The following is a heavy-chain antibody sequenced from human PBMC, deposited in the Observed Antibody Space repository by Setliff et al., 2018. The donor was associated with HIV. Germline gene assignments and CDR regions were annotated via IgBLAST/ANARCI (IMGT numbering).Heavy chain of an antibody. CDR2: IHYRGTT. J-gene: IGHJ5*02. D-gene: IGHD2-8*02. V-gene: IGHV4-39*01. CDR3: ARQGAGTGHAFDP. Sequence: TSETLSLTGTVSGGSIRTSSFEWAWVRQRPGEGLEWIGGIHYRGTTYYNPSLVSRVTMSVDRSTNQFSLRLSSVTVADTAVYYCARQGAGTGHAFDPWGPGALVTVSS. CDR1: GGSIRTSSFE.